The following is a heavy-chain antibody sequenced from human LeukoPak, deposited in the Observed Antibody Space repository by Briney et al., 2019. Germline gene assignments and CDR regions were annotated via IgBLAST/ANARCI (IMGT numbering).Heavy chain of an antibody. V-gene: IGHV3-74*01. D-gene: IGHD4-17*01. J-gene: IGHJ4*02. CDR2: INSDGSRT. CDR1: GFTFSSYC. CDR3: ARYSTVPTSHGFDY. Sequence: GGSLRLSCAASGFTFSSYCMSWVRQAPGQGLGWVSRINSDGSRTSYADSVKGRFTISRDNAKNTLYLQMNSLRAEDTAVYYCARYSTVPTSHGFDYWGQGTLVTVSS.